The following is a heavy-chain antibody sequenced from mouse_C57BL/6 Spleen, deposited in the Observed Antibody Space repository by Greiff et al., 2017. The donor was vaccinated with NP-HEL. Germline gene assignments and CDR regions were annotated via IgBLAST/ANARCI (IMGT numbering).Heavy chain of an antibody. CDR2: INYDGSST. CDR1: GFTFSDYY. V-gene: IGHV5-16*01. Sequence: EVQRVESEGGLVQPGSSMKLSCTASGFTFSDYYMAWVRQVPEKGLEWVANINYDGSSTYYLDSLKSRFIISRDNAKNILYLQMSSLKSEDTATYYCARDREYFDVWGTGTTVTVSS. J-gene: IGHJ1*03. CDR3: ARDREYFDV.